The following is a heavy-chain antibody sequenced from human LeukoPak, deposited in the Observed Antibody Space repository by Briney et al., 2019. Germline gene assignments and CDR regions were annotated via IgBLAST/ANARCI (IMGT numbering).Heavy chain of an antibody. Sequence: GGSLRLSCAASGFTFSSYSMNWVRQAPGKGLEWVSSISSSSSYIYYADSVKGRFTISRDNAKNSLYLQMNSLRAEDTAVYYCARDPPPPHIVVVTASPWGQGTLVTVSS. CDR1: GFTFSSYS. CDR3: ARDPPPPHIVVVTASP. J-gene: IGHJ5*02. V-gene: IGHV3-21*01. CDR2: ISSSSSYI. D-gene: IGHD2-21*02.